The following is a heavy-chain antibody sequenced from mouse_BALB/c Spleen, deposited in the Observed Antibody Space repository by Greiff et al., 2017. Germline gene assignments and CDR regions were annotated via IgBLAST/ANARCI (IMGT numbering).Heavy chain of an antibody. D-gene: IGHD2-1*01. J-gene: IGHJ4*01. CDR2: IDPANGNT. CDR1: GFNIKDTY. Sequence: VQLQHSGAELVKPGASVKLSCTASGFNIKDTYMHWVKQRPEQGLEWIGRIDPANGNTKYDPKFQGKATITADTSSNTAYLQLSSLTSEDTAVYYCAPLPHYYAMDYWGQGTSVTVSS. V-gene: IGHV14-3*02. CDR3: APLPHYYAMDY.